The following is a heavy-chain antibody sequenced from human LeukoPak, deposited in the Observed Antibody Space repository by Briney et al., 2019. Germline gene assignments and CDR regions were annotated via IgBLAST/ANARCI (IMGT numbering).Heavy chain of an antibody. CDR2: ISYDGSNK. CDR3: ALGMYDGDYFDY. V-gene: IGHV3-30*03. J-gene: IGHJ4*02. Sequence: PGGSLRLSCAASGFTFSSYGMHWVRQAPGKGLEWVAVISYDGSNKYYADSVKGRSTISRDNSKNTLYLQMNSLRAEDTAVYYCALGMYDGDYFDYWGQGTLVTVSS. D-gene: IGHD4-17*01. CDR1: GFTFSSYG.